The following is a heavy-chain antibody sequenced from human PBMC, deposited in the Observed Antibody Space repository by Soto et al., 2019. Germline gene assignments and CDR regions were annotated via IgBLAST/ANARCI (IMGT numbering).Heavy chain of an antibody. CDR1: GGSFSGYY. CDR3: ARTNWNDGTLEDY. V-gene: IGHV4-34*01. J-gene: IGHJ4*02. Sequence: SETLSLTCAVYGGSFSGYYWSWIRQPPGKGLEWIGKINHSGSTNYNPSLKSRVTISVDRAKNRFSLKLSSVTAADTAVYYCARTNWNDGTLEDYWGQGTLVTVSS. CDR2: INHSGST. D-gene: IGHD1-1*01.